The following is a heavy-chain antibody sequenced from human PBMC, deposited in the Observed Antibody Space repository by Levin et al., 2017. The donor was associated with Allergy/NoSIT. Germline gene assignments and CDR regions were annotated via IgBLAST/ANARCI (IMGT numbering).Heavy chain of an antibody. CDR1: GFTFSSYG. J-gene: IGHJ4*02. CDR2: IWYDGSNK. Sequence: GESLKISCAASGFTFSSYGMHWVRQAPGKGLEWVAVIWYDGSNKYYADSVKGRFTISRDNSKNTLYLQMNSLRAEDTAVYYCARDQGFLTTVTTSGDYWGQGTLVTVSS. CDR3: ARDQGFLTTVTTSGDY. V-gene: IGHV3-33*01. D-gene: IGHD4-17*01.